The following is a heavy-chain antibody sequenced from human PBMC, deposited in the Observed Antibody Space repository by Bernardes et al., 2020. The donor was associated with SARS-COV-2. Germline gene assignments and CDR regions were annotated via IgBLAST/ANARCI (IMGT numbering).Heavy chain of an antibody. CDR3: ARYTRYTSSNSNLCYCMDV. CDR2: VYWDDDK. V-gene: IGHV2-5*02. CDR1: GFSLSSPGVG. D-gene: IGHD1-1*01. J-gene: IGHJ6*02. Sequence: SGPTLVKPTQTLTLTCTFSGFSLSSPGVGVGWIRQSPGEALEWLALVYWDDDKRYSPSLKGRLTITKDTSKNQVVVTMANMDPVDTATYYCARYTRYTSSNSNLCYCMDVWGQGTTVTVSS.